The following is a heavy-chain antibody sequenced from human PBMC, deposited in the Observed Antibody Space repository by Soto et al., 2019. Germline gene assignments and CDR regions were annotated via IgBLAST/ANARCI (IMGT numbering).Heavy chain of an antibody. Sequence: SETLSLTCAVSGGSISSSNWWSWVRQPPGKGLEWIGYIYHSGRTNYNPSLKSRVTISIDTSKNQFSLKLTSATAADTAVYYCSRDVDFGEEDVWGQGTTVTAP. CDR1: GGSISSSNW. CDR3: SRDVDFGEEDV. J-gene: IGHJ6*02. V-gene: IGHV4-4*02. CDR2: IYHSGRT. D-gene: IGHD4-17*01.